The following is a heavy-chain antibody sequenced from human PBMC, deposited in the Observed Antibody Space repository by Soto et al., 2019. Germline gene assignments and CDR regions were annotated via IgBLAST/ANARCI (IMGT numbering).Heavy chain of an antibody. CDR1: GYTFTSYS. V-gene: IGHV1-3*01. CDR3: AREREGGNYDYFLVSYRSNSMLA. CDR2: INAGNGNT. D-gene: IGHD3-16*02. Sequence: ASVKVSCKASGYTFTSYSMHWVRQAPGQRLEWMGWINAGNGNTKYSQKFQGRVTITRDTSASTAYMELSSLRSEDTAVYYCAREREGGNYDYFLVSYRSNSMLAWGQGTTVSVFS. J-gene: IGHJ6*02.